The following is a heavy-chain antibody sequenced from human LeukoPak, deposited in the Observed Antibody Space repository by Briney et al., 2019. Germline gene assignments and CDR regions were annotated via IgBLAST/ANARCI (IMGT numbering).Heavy chain of an antibody. V-gene: IGHV4-59*13. Sequence: SETLSLTCSVSSGSISSYYWSWIRRPPGKGLEWIGYIYYSGSTNYNPSLKSRVTISVDTSKNQFSLRLSSVTAADTAVYYCARDVDTVLVDWGQGTLVTVSS. J-gene: IGHJ4*02. CDR2: IYYSGST. CDR3: ARDVDTVLVD. D-gene: IGHD2-2*03. CDR1: SGSISSYY.